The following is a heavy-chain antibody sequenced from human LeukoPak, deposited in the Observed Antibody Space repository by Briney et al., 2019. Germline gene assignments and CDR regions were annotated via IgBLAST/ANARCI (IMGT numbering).Heavy chain of an antibody. V-gene: IGHV1-69*04. CDR2: IIPILGIA. CDR3: ARGGYSYGYRDAFDI. D-gene: IGHD5-18*01. Sequence: SVKVSCKASGGTFSSYAISWVRQAPGQGLEWMRRIIPILGIANYAQKFQGRVTITADKSTSTAYMELSSLRSEDTAVYYCARGGYSYGYRDAFDIWGQGTMVTVSS. J-gene: IGHJ3*02. CDR1: GGTFSSYA.